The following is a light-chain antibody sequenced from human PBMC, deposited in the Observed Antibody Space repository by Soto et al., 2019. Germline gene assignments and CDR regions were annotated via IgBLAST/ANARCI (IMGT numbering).Light chain of an antibody. CDR3: SSYTSISTVI. Sequence: QSALTQPACVSGSPGQSITISCTGTSSDVGGYNYVSWYQQHPGKAPKLMIYDVSNRPSGVSNRFSGSKSGNTASLTISGLQPEDEADYYCSSYTSISTVIFGGGTKVTVL. CDR2: DVS. V-gene: IGLV2-14*01. J-gene: IGLJ2*01. CDR1: SSDVGGYNY.